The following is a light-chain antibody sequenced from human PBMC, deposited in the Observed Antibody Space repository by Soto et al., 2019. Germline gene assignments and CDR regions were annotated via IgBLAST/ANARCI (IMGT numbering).Light chain of an antibody. V-gene: IGKV3-11*01. CDR2: DAS. CDR1: QSVSSS. J-gene: IGKJ4*01. Sequence: EIVLIQSPATLSLSPGERATLSCRASQSVSSSLAWYQQNPGQAPRLLIFDASNRATGIPVRFSGSGSGTDFTLTISSLEPEYFTVYYCQQHSSCPLTFGGGTRVEIK. CDR3: QQHSSCPLT.